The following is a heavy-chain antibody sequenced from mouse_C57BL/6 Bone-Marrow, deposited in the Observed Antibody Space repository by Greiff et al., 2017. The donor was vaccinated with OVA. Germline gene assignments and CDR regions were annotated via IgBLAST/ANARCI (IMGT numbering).Heavy chain of an antibody. J-gene: IGHJ3*01. Sequence: VQLQQPGAELVKPGASVKLSCKASGYTFTSYWMHWVKQRPGQGLEWIGMIHPNSGSTNYNEKFKSKATLTVDKSSSTAYMQLSSLTSEDSAVYYCARSVYDGYYWFAYWGQGTLVTVSA. CDR2: IHPNSGST. CDR3: ARSVYDGYYWFAY. D-gene: IGHD2-3*01. V-gene: IGHV1-64*01. CDR1: GYTFTSYW.